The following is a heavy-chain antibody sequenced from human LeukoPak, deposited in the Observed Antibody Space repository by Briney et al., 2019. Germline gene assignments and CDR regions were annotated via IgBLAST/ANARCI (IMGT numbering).Heavy chain of an antibody. CDR3: ARDSRLGGSGSYSRGYYYYYGMDV. D-gene: IGHD3-10*01. CDR2: IYYSGST. V-gene: IGHV4-59*01. J-gene: IGHJ6*02. Sequence: SETLSLTCTVSGGSISSYYWSWIRQPPGKGLEWIGYIYYSGSTNYNPSLKSRVTISVDTSKNQFSLKLSSVTAADTAVYYCARDSRLGGSGSYSRGYYYYYGMDVWGQGTTVTVSS. CDR1: GGSISSYY.